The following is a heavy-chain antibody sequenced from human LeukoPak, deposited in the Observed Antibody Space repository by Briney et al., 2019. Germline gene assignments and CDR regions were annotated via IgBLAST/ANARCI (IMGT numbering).Heavy chain of an antibody. D-gene: IGHD6-13*01. CDR1: GYTFTSYY. Sequence: ASVKVSCKASGYTFTSYYMHWVRQAPGQGLEWMGIINPSGGSTSYAQKFQGRVTMTRDTSTSTVYMELSSLRSEDTAVYYCAISRQLVREFGYWGQGTLVTVSS. CDR3: AISRQLVREFGY. J-gene: IGHJ4*02. CDR2: INPSGGST. V-gene: IGHV1-46*01.